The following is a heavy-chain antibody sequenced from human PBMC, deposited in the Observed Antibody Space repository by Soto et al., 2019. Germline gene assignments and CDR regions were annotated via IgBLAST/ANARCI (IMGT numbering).Heavy chain of an antibody. J-gene: IGHJ6*02. CDR3: ATKYSCGGQALRMYGMDV. V-gene: IGHV3-23*01. CDR2: ISGSGATT. Sequence: EVQLLESGGGLVQPGGSLRLSCAASGLTFGICSMTWVRQAPGKGLEWVSAISGSGATTFYADSVKGRFTISRDNYKGTLYRQMNRLRAEDTAVYYCATKYSCGGQALRMYGMDVWGQGTTVTVSS. CDR1: GLTFGICS. D-gene: IGHD2-21*01.